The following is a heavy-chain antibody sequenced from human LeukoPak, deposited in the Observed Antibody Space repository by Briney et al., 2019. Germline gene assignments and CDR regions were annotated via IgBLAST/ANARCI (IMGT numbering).Heavy chain of an antibody. CDR1: GGSFSGYY. J-gene: IGHJ4*02. V-gene: IGHV4-34*01. Sequence: SSETLSLTCAVYGGSFSGYYWRWIRQPPGKGLEWIGEINHSGSTNYNPSLKSRVTISVDTSKNQFSLKLSSVTAADTAVYYCARVYKYYYDSSGYPREWGQGTLVTVSS. CDR3: ARVYKYYYDSSGYPRE. CDR2: INHSGST. D-gene: IGHD3-22*01.